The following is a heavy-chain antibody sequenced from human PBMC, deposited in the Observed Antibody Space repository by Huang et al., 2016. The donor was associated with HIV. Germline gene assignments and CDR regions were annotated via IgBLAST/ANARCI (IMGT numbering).Heavy chain of an antibody. D-gene: IGHD2-15*01. V-gene: IGHV3-15*01. J-gene: IGHJ4*02. CDR2: IKRKADGGST. CDR3: RGYCSGGTCQGYYFDY. Sequence: EVQLVESGGGLVKPGGSLRLSCAASGFIFSNTRMSWVRQAPGKGLEWVGRIKRKADGGSTDDSAPVKGRFSISRDDSKNTLYLKMNSLKTEDTAVYYCRGYCSGGTCQGYYFDYWGQGTLVTVSS. CDR1: GFIFSNTR.